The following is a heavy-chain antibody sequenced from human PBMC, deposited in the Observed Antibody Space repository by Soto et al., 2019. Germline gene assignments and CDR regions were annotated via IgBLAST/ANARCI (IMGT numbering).Heavy chain of an antibody. CDR3: AREDSSGAPIPENYNWFDP. Sequence: SQTLSLTCAISGDSVSSNSAAWNWIRQSPSRGLEWLGRTYYRSKWYNDYAVSVKSRITINPDTSKNQFSLQLNSVTPEDTAVYYCAREDSSGAPIPENYNWFDPWGQGTLVTVSS. CDR1: GDSVSSNSAA. CDR2: TYYRSKWYN. J-gene: IGHJ5*02. D-gene: IGHD3-10*01. V-gene: IGHV6-1*01.